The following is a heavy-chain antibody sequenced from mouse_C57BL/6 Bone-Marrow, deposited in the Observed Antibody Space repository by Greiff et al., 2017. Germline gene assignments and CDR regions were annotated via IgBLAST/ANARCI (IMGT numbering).Heavy chain of an antibody. CDR3: TTRGGSSGYPWFAY. Sequence: EVQLKESGAELVRPGASVKLSCTASGFNIKDDYMHWVKQRPEQGLEWIGWIDPENGDTEYASKFQGKATITADTSSNTAYLQLSSLTSEDTAVYYCTTRGGSSGYPWFAYWGQGTLVTVSA. CDR2: IDPENGDT. CDR1: GFNIKDDY. J-gene: IGHJ3*01. D-gene: IGHD3-2*02. V-gene: IGHV14-4*01.